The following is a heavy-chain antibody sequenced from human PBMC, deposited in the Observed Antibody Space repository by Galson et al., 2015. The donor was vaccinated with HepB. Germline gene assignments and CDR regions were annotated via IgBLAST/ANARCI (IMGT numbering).Heavy chain of an antibody. CDR3: TQTGPQPGLWFGESSPSYYFDY. CDR2: IKSKTDGGTT. Sequence: SLRLSCAASGFTFSNDWMSWVRQAPGKGLEWVGRIKSKTDGGTTDYAAPVKGRFIISRDDSTNTLYLHMNSLKTEDTAVYYCTQTGPQPGLWFGESSPSYYFDYWGQGTLVTVSS. V-gene: IGHV3-15*01. CDR1: GFTFSNDW. J-gene: IGHJ4*02. D-gene: IGHD3-10*01.